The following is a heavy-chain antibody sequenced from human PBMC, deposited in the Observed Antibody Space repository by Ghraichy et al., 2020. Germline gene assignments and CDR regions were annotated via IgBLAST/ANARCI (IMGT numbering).Heavy chain of an antibody. D-gene: IGHD2-15*01. J-gene: IGHJ1*01. Sequence: GGSLRLSCAVSGFTFSNAWMSWVRQVPGKGLEWVGRIKSKTDGGTTDHAAPVKGRFTVSRDDSQNTLYLQMNSLKSEDTAVYYCTIDRSDANVVVQAEQFRDWGQGTLVTVSS. V-gene: IGHV3-15*01. CDR1: GFTFSNAW. CDR3: TIDRSDANVVVQAEQFRD. CDR2: IKSKTDGGTT.